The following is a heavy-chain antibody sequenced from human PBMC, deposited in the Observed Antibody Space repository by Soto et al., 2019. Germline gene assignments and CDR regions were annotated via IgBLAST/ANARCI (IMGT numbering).Heavy chain of an antibody. CDR1: GFTFSSYE. D-gene: IGHD3-22*01. CDR3: ETSLSGYYYNY. V-gene: IGHV3-48*03. Sequence: PGGSLRLSCAASGFTFSSYEMMWVRQAPGKGLEWVSYIHVNVDTTYYPDSVKGRFTISRDNAKNSMYLQMNSLRAGDTAVYYCETSLSGYYYNYWGQGPLVTVSS. CDR2: IHVNVDTT. J-gene: IGHJ4*02.